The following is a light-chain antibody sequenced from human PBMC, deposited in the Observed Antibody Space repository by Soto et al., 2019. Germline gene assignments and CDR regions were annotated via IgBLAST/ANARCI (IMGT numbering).Light chain of an antibody. CDR2: EVR. J-gene: IGLJ3*02. CDR3: SAYTATSNLV. Sequence: QSALPKPASVSGSAGQSITISCSGTMRDVGAYNLVLWYQQHPGTAPKLIIYEVRNRPSGISSRFSGSRSGNTASLTISGLQPEDEGDYYCSAYTATSNLVFG. V-gene: IGLV2-14*01. CDR1: MRDVGAYNL.